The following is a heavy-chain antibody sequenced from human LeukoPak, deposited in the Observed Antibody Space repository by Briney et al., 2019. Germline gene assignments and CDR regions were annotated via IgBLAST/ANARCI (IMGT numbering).Heavy chain of an antibody. J-gene: IGHJ3*02. V-gene: IGHV1-24*01. Sequence: ASVKVSCRVSGYSLSDLSIHWVRHVPGKGLEWMGGFEPEEGDHGETIYAQNFEGRLTLTEDTLTDTAYMELLSLTPEDTAVYYCATDRLEIYALNIWGQGTMVTVSS. D-gene: IGHD1-1*01. CDR1: GYSLSDLS. CDR3: ATDRLEIYALNI. CDR2: FEPEEGDHGET.